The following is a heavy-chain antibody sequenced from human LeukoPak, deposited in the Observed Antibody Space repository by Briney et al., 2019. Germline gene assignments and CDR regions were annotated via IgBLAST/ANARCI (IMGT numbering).Heavy chain of an antibody. CDR3: AREVFEGQRQSDAFDV. CDR1: GFTFSSHW. V-gene: IGHV3-74*01. D-gene: IGHD6-25*01. J-gene: IGHJ3*01. Sequence: PGGSLRLSCAASGFTFSSHWMHWVRQAPGDGLVWVSRVNGPGDWTHYADSVRGRYIISRDNAENTICLQMNNLRAEDTAVYFCAREVFEGQRQSDAFDVWGQGTMVTVSS. CDR2: VNGPGDWT.